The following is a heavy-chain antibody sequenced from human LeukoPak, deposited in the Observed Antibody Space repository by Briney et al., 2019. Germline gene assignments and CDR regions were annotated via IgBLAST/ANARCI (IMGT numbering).Heavy chain of an antibody. J-gene: IGHJ4*02. CDR3: ARDASPFDY. Sequence: ASVKVSCKASGYTFIGYYIHWVRQAPGQGLEWMGWINPNSGGTNYAQRFQGRVTMTRDTSISTAYMELSGLRSDDTAVYYCARDASPFDYWGQGTLVTVSS. CDR2: INPNSGGT. V-gene: IGHV1-2*02. CDR1: GYTFIGYY.